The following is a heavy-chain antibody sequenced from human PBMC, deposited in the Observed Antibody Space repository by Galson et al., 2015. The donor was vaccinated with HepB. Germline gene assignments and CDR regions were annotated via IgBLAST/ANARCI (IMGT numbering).Heavy chain of an antibody. CDR1: GFTFSSYS. CDR2: ISSSSSTI. CDR3: ARGGYCTGGVCPYYYYYMDV. D-gene: IGHD2-8*02. V-gene: IGHV3-48*01. J-gene: IGHJ6*03. Sequence: SLRLSCAASGFTFSSYSMNWVRQAPGKGLEWVSYISSSSSTIYYADSVKGRFTISRDNAKNSLYLQMNSLRAEDTAVYYCARGGYCTGGVCPYYYYYMDVWGKGTTVTVSS.